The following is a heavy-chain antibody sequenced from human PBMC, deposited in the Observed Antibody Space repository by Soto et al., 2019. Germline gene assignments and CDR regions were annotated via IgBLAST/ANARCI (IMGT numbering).Heavy chain of an antibody. Sequence: DVQLVESGGGLVQPGGSLRLSCAASGFTFSSYWMSWVLQAPGKGLERVANMKQDGSEKYYLDSVKGRFTISRDNAKNSLFRQMNSLRAEDTAMYYCAREGDGGTTYFDFWGQGTMVSVSS. CDR3: AREGDGGTTYFDF. V-gene: IGHV3-7*03. D-gene: IGHD1-1*01. CDR1: GFTFSSYW. J-gene: IGHJ4*02. CDR2: MKQDGSEK.